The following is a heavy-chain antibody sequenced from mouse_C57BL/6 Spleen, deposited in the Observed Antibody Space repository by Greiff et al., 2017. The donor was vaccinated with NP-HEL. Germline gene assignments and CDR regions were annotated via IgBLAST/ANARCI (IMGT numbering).Heavy chain of an antibody. D-gene: IGHD2-5*01. V-gene: IGHV1-55*01. J-gene: IGHJ3*01. Sequence: VQLQQSGAELVKPGASVKMSCKASGYTFPSYWITWVKQRPGQGLEWIGDIYPGSGSTNYNEKFKSKATLTVDTSSSTAYMQLSSLTSEDSAVYYCARAYYSNSFAYWGQGTLVTVSA. CDR3: ARAYYSNSFAY. CDR2: IYPGSGST. CDR1: GYTFPSYW.